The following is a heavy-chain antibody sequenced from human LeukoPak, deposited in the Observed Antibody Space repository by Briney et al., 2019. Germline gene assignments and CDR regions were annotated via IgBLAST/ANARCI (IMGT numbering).Heavy chain of an antibody. J-gene: IGHJ6*02. CDR1: GYTFTSYA. V-gene: IGHV1-3*01. D-gene: IGHD6-13*01. CDR2: INAGNGNT. CDR3: ARDQDSSSWLNSYYYYGMDV. Sequence: ASVKVSCKASGYTFTSYAMHWVRQAPGQRLEWMGWINAGNGNTKYSQKFQGRVTITRDTSASTAYMELSSLRSEDTAVYYCARDQDSSSWLNSYYYYGMDVWGQGTTVTVSS.